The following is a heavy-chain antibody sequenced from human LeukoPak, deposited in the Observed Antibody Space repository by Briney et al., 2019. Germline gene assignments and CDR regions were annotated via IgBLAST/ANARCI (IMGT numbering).Heavy chain of an antibody. J-gene: IGHJ4*02. CDR2: ISSGGTDE. CDR3: ARDATYYYDSGSSGRHYFDN. Sequence: GGSLRLSCAASGFTFSTYSMRWVRQPPGKGIEWVSLISSGGTDEYYADSVNGRFTISRDNSKNTLYLQLNGLRAEDTAVYYCARDATYYYDSGSSGRHYFDNWGQGTLVTVSS. CDR1: GFTFSTYS. D-gene: IGHD3-10*01. V-gene: IGHV3-30*01.